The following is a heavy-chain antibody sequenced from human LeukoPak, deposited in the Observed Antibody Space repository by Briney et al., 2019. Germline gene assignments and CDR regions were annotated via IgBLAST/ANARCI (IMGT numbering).Heavy chain of an antibody. D-gene: IGHD3-22*01. CDR3: ARQRPMRGDAFDI. V-gene: IGHV4-39*01. CDR2: IYYSGST. J-gene: IGHJ3*02. Sequence: PSETLSLTCTVSGGFISSSSYYWGWIRQPPGKGLEWIGSIYYSGSTYYNPSLKSRVTISVDTSKNQFSLKLSSVTAADTAVYYCARQRPMRGDAFDIWGQGTMVTVSS. CDR1: GGFISSSSYY.